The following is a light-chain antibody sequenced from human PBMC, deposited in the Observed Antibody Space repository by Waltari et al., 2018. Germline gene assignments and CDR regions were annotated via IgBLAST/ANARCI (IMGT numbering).Light chain of an antibody. CDR3: QVWDSDTDNRV. J-gene: IGLJ3*02. Sequence: SFVLTQPPSVSVAPGQTASLFCAGQNIGSTSVHWYKQRPGQAPVLGVYDDSDRPSGIPERFSGSNSGNTATLTISGVEAGDEADYYCQVWDSDTDNRVFGGGTKVTVL. CDR1: NIGSTS. CDR2: DDS. V-gene: IGLV3-21*02.